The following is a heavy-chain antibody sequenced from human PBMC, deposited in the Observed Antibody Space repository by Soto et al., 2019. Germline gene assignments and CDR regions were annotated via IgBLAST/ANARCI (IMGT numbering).Heavy chain of an antibody. J-gene: IGHJ4*02. D-gene: IGHD6-19*01. Sequence: ASLKVSFKASCYIFTSYFISLFLLFPGQGLELMGWISAYKVDTKYAQILQGRVTMTTDTSTRTAYMELRSLTSDDTAVYYYARVAVAGTSQHPQGLEYWGKGNLVNVSS. CDR3: ARVAVAGTSQHPQGLEY. CDR2: ISAYKVDT. CDR1: CYIFTSYF. V-gene: IGHV1-18*01.